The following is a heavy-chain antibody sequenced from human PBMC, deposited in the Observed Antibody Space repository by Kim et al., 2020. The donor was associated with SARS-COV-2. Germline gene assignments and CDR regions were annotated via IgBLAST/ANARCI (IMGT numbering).Heavy chain of an antibody. V-gene: IGHV3-30*18. CDR2: ISYDGSNK. CDR3: AKAQRGLVGATVDY. Sequence: GGSLRLSCAASGFTFSSYGMYWVRQAPGKGLEWVAVISYDGSNKYYADSVKGRFTISRDNSKNTLYLQMNSLRAEDTAVYYCAKAQRGLVGATVDYWGQGTLVTVSS. CDR1: GFTFSSYG. J-gene: IGHJ4*02. D-gene: IGHD1-26*01.